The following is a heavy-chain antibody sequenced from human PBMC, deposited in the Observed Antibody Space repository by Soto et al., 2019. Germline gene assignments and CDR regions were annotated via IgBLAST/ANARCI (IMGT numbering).Heavy chain of an antibody. V-gene: IGHV4-30-4*01. Sequence: SETLSLTCTVSGGSVSSGDYYWSWIRQPPGKGLEWIGYIYYSGNTYYNPSLTSRVTISVDTSKNQFSLKLSSVTAADTAVYYCARSGPLYDSTGFYWYFDLWGRGTLVTVSS. CDR1: GGSVSSGDYY. D-gene: IGHD3-22*01. CDR3: ARSGPLYDSTGFYWYFDL. CDR2: IYYSGNT. J-gene: IGHJ2*01.